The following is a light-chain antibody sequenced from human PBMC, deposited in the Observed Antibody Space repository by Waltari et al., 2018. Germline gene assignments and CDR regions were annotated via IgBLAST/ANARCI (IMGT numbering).Light chain of an antibody. Sequence: DIVMTQSPDSLAVSLGERATINCKSSQNIFYNSNNKNNVTWYQQKPGQSPKLLIYWASTRESGVPDRFSGSGSGTDFTLTISSLQAEDVAVYFCQQYYSLPYTFGQGTKVEIK. CDR3: QQYYSLPYT. CDR2: WAS. J-gene: IGKJ2*01. V-gene: IGKV4-1*01. CDR1: QNIFYNSNNKNN.